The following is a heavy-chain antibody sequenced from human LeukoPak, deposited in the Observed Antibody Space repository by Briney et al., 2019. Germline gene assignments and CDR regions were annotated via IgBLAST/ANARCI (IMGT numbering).Heavy chain of an antibody. CDR3: ARDPYYYGSGSYEVW. D-gene: IGHD3-10*01. J-gene: IGHJ4*02. CDR2: FDPEDGET. CDR1: GYTLTELS. Sequence: ASVKVSCKVSGYTLTELSMHWVRQAPGKGLEWMGGFDPEDGETIYAQKFQGRITMTEDTSTDTAYMELSSLRSEDTAVYYCARDPYYYGSGSYEVWWGQGTLVTVSS. V-gene: IGHV1-24*01.